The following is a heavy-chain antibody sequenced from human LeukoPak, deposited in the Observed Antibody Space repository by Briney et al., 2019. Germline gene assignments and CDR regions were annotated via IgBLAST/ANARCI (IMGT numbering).Heavy chain of an antibody. Sequence: GESLKISCKGSGYSFTSYWIGWVRQMPGKGLEWMGIIYPGDSDTRYSPSFQGQVTISADKSISTAYLQWSSLKASDTAMYYCARQNYVWGSYRLKFFDYWGQGTLVTVSS. V-gene: IGHV5-51*01. CDR2: IYPGDSDT. CDR1: GYSFTSYW. J-gene: IGHJ4*02. D-gene: IGHD3-16*02. CDR3: ARQNYVWGSYRLKFFDY.